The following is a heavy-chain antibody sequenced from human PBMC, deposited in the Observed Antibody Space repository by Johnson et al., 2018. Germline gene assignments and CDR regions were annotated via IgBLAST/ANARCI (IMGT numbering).Heavy chain of an antibody. D-gene: IGHD3-16*01. J-gene: IGHJ1*01. CDR2: IYSGGST. Sequence: VQLVESGGGFVKPGGSLRVSCEVSGFTFSDYYMSWVRQAPGKGLEWVSVIYSGGSTYSADSVKGRFTLSRDNSKNPRYLQMNSLGAEDTAVYYCATIYDSPEYFQHWGQGTLVTVSS. V-gene: IGHV3-66*02. CDR1: GFTFSDYY. CDR3: ATIYDSPEYFQH.